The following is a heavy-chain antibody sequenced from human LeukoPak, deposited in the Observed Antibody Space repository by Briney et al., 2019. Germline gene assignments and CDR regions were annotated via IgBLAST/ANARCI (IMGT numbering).Heavy chain of an antibody. CDR1: GFTVTNYY. CDR3: ARGNYGDYEGSAFDI. Sequence: PGGSLRLSCAASGFTVTNYYINWVRQAPGKGLEWVSVMYSGGTTDFADSVKGRFLISRDNSKNTLYLQMNSLRAEDTAVYYCARGNYGDYEGSAFDIWGQGTMVTVSS. V-gene: IGHV3-53*01. D-gene: IGHD4-17*01. J-gene: IGHJ3*02. CDR2: MYSGGTT.